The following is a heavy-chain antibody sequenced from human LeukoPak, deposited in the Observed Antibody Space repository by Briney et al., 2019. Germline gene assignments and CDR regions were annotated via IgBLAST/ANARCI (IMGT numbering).Heavy chain of an antibody. Sequence: GGSLRLSCAASGVAVSSSYMSWVRQAPGKGLEWVSIVYSDDIRYYVDSVKGRFSISRDTSRITLYLQMNSLRAEDTAVYYCTRDSTTFRFGYWGQGTLVTVSS. D-gene: IGHD4-11*01. V-gene: IGHV3-53*01. J-gene: IGHJ4*02. CDR3: TRDSTTFRFGY. CDR1: GVAVSSSY. CDR2: VYSDDIR.